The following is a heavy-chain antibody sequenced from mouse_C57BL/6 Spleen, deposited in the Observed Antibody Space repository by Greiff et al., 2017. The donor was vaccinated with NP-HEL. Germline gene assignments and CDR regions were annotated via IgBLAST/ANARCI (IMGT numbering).Heavy chain of an antibody. J-gene: IGHJ4*01. CDR3: ARYIYSNYAMDY. V-gene: IGHV1-82*01. CDR1: GYAFSSSW. CDR2: IYPGDGDT. Sequence: VQLQQSGPELVKPGASVKISCKASGYAFSSSWMNWVKQRPGKGLEWIGRIYPGDGDTNYNGKFKGKATLTADKSSSTAYMQLSSLTSEDSAVYFCARYIYSNYAMDYWGQGTSVTVSS. D-gene: IGHD2-5*01.